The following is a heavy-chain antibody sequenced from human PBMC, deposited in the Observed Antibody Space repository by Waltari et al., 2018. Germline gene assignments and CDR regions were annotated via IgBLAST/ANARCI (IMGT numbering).Heavy chain of an antibody. CDR2: IWFDGSDK. CDR3: ARGSGWVFDY. V-gene: IGHV3-33*08. Sequence: QVNLVESGGGVVQPGGSLRLSCATSGFTFSNFGMHWVRQAPGKGLEWVALIWFDGSDKFYADSVRGRFTISRDNPKNSQYLQMNSLRADDTAVYYCARGSGWVFDYWGQGTVVTVSS. CDR1: GFTFSNFG. D-gene: IGHD6-19*01. J-gene: IGHJ4*02.